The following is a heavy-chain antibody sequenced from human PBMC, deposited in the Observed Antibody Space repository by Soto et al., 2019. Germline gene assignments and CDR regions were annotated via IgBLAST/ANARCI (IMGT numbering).Heavy chain of an antibody. V-gene: IGHV1-18*01. D-gene: IGHD6-19*01. J-gene: IGHJ5*02. Sequence: ASVKVSCKASGYTFTSYGISWVRQAPGQGLEWMGWINAYNGNTNYAQKLQGRVTMTTDTSTSTAYMELRSLRSDDTAVYYCARPVAGTDWFDPWGQGTLVTVSS. CDR1: GYTFTSYG. CDR3: ARPVAGTDWFDP. CDR2: INAYNGNT.